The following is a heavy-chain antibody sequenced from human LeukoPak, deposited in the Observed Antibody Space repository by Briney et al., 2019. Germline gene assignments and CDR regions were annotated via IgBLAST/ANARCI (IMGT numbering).Heavy chain of an antibody. V-gene: IGHV1-2*06. CDR2: INPNSGGT. CDR1: GYTFTGYY. J-gene: IGHJ2*01. D-gene: IGHD3-16*01. CDR3: ATLKGGPKNWYFDL. Sequence: ASVKVSCKASGYTFTGYYIHWVRQAPGQGLEWMGRINPNSGGTNYAQKFQGRVTMTRDTSISTAYMELSRLRSDDTTVYYCATLKGGPKNWYFDLWGRGTLVTVSS.